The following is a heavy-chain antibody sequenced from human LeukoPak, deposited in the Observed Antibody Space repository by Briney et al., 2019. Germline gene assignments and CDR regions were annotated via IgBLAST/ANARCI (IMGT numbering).Heavy chain of an antibody. J-gene: IGHJ4*02. V-gene: IGHV3-7*01. CDR1: GFTFSSYS. CDR3: ARDSGYGGKREDY. CDR2: IKQDGSEK. D-gene: IGHD4-23*01. Sequence: LSGGSLRLSCAASGFTFSSYSMNWVRQAPGKGLEWVASIKQDGSEKYYVDSVKGRFTISRDNAKNTLYLQMNSLRAEDTAVYYCARDSGYGGKREDYWGQGTLVTVSS.